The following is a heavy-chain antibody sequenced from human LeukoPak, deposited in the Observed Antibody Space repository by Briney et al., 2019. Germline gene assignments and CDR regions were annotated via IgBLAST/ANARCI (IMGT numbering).Heavy chain of an antibody. CDR3: ASPYSGYDYNFDH. CDR1: GFTFSSYA. D-gene: IGHD5-12*01. CDR2: ISSNGGST. Sequence: GGSPRLSCSASGFTFSSYAMHWVRQAPGKGLEYVSSISSNGGSTYYADSVKGRFTISRDNSKNTLFLQMSSLRTEDTAVYYCASPYSGYDYNFDHWGQGTLVTVSS. J-gene: IGHJ4*02. V-gene: IGHV3-64D*06.